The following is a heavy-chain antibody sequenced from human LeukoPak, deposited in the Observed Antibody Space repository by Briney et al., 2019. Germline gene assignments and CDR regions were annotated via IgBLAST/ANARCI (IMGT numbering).Heavy chain of an antibody. CDR1: GGSISSGDYY. D-gene: IGHD3-10*01. CDR3: VGGGTMVRGVIIKSRRYAFDT. J-gene: IGHJ3*02. V-gene: IGHV4-30-4*01. Sequence: SETLSLTCTVSGGSISSGDYYWSWIRQPPGKGLEWIGYIYYSGSTYYNPSPKSRVTISVDTSKNQFSLKLSSVTAADTAVYYCVGGGTMVRGVIIKSRRYAFDTWGQGTMVTVSS. CDR2: IYYSGST.